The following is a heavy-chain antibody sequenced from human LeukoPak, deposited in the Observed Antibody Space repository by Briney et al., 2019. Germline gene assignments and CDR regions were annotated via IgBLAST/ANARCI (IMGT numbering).Heavy chain of an antibody. CDR3: ARDDSGPDY. V-gene: IGHV3-7*01. CDR2: MNQDGGEK. CDR1: GFTFSSYW. D-gene: IGHD6-19*01. Sequence: GGSLRLSCAASGFTFSSYWMSWVRQAPGKGLEWVANMNQDGGEKYYVDSVKGRFTISRDNAENSLYLQMNSLRAEDTAVYYCARDDSGPDYWGQGTLVTVSS. J-gene: IGHJ4*02.